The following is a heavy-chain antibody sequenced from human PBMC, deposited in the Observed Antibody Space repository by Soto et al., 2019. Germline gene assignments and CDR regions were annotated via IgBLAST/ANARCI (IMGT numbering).Heavy chain of an antibody. CDR1: AFTFSSYW. V-gene: IGHV3-7*03. Sequence: GGSLRLSCAASAFTFSSYWMSWVRQAPGKGLEWVANIKQDGSEKYYVDSVKGRFTISRDTAKNSLYLQMNSLRAEDTAEYYCARDLFEAARRGEYGFDIWGQGTMVTVSS. J-gene: IGHJ3*02. D-gene: IGHD3-16*01. CDR3: ARDLFEAARRGEYGFDI. CDR2: IKQDGSEK.